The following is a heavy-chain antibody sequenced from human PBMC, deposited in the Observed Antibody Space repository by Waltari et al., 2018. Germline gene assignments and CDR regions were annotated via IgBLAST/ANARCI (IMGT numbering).Heavy chain of an antibody. V-gene: IGHV1-8*03. CDR2: INPNSGNT. CDR3: ARLYSSSWYRWGYYYYGMDV. CDR1: GYTFTSYD. Sequence: QVQLVQSGAEVKKPGASVKVSCKASGYTFTSYDINWVRQATGQGLEWMGWINPNSGNTGYAQKFQGRVTITRNTSISTAYMELSSLRSEDTAVYYCARLYSSSWYRWGYYYYGMDVWGQGTTVTVSS. D-gene: IGHD6-13*01. J-gene: IGHJ6*02.